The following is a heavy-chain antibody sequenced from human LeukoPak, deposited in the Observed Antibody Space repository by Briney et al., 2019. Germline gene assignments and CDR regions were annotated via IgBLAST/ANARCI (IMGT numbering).Heavy chain of an antibody. CDR1: GFVFSSYD. D-gene: IGHD6-19*01. J-gene: IGHJ4*02. CDR2: ISSDGSNK. CDR3: AKSSRGHDY. Sequence: GGSLRLSCAASGFVFSSYDMHWVRQAPGKGLEWVAIISSDGSNKYYADSVKGRFTISRDNSKNTMNIQMNSLRAEDTAVYYCAKSSRGHDYWGQGTLVTVSS. V-gene: IGHV3-30*18.